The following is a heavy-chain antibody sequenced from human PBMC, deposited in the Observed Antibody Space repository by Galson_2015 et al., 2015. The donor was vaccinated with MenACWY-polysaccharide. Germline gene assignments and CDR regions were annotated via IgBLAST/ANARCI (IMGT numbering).Heavy chain of an antibody. V-gene: IGHV4-61*01. CDR3: ARVTSVIRGVISN. J-gene: IGHJ4*02. Sequence: ETLSLTCTVSGDSVTSAPYYWSWLRQSPGKGLEWIGYMSYSGSANHNPSLKSRVTISIDTSKNQFSLRLTSVTAADTAMYYCARVTSVIRGVISNWGQGTLVTVSS. CDR2: MSYSGSA. CDR1: GDSVTSAPYY. D-gene: IGHD3-10*01.